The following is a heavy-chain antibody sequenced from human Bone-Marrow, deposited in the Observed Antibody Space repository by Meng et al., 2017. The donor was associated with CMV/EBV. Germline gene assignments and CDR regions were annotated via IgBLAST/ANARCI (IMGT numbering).Heavy chain of an antibody. J-gene: IGHJ6*02. CDR3: ARVGAKEYYYYGMDV. CDR1: GYTFTGND. Sequence: ASVKVSCKASGYTFTGNDIYWMRQAPGQGLEWMGWINPNSGGTNYAQKFQGRVTMTRDTSISTAYMELSRLRSDDTAVYYCARVGAKEYYYYGMDVWGQGTTVTVSS. CDR2: INPNSGGT. V-gene: IGHV1-2*02.